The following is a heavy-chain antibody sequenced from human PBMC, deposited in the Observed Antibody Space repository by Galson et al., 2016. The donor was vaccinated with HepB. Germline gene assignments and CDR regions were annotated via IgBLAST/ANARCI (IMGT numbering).Heavy chain of an antibody. V-gene: IGHV5-51*01. CDR3: ARRGESGSFPGYFGS. J-gene: IGHJ5*02. CDR2: IYPGDSSM. D-gene: IGHD1-26*01. CDR1: EYSFSTYW. Sequence: QSGAEVKKPGESLKISCRGSEYSFSTYWIAWVRQMPGKGLEWMGIIYPGDSSMRYSPSLQGQFTMSADKSISIAYLELRSLQASDTAMYYCARRGESGSFPGYFGSWGQGTLVTVSS.